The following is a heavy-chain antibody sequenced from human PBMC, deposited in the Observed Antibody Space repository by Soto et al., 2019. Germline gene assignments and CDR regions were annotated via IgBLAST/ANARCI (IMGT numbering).Heavy chain of an antibody. CDR1: GYTFTGYY. J-gene: IGHJ4*02. D-gene: IGHD3-22*01. V-gene: IGHV1-2*02. CDR3: ARVNYYDSRGGGDYFDY. Sequence: AASVKVSCKASGYTFTGYYMHWVRQAPGQGLEWMGWINPNSGGTNYAQKFQGRVTMTRDTSISTAYMELSRLRSDDTAVHYCARVNYYDSRGGGDYFDYWGQGTLVTVSS. CDR2: INPNSGGT.